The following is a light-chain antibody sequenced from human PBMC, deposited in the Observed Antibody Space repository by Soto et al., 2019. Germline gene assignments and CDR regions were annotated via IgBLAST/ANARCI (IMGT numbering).Light chain of an antibody. CDR1: QSVSSSY. J-gene: IGKJ1*01. V-gene: IGKV3-15*01. Sequence: EIVLTQSPGTLSLSPGERATLSCRASQSVSSSYLAWYQQKPGQAPRLLIYGASTRATGIPARFSGSGSGTAFTLTISSLQSEDFAVYYCQQYNNWSTFGQGTKVDIK. CDR3: QQYNNWST. CDR2: GAS.